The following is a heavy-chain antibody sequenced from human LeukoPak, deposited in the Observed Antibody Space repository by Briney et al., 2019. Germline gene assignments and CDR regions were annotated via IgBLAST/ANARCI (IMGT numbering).Heavy chain of an antibody. D-gene: IGHD1-1*01. CDR2: ISAYTGNT. V-gene: IGHV1-18*01. CDR1: GYTFTSYG. J-gene: IGHJ4*02. Sequence: GASVKVSCKASGYTFTSYGISWVRQAPGQGLEWMGWISAYTGNTNYAQKFQGRVIMTRDTSISTAYMELSRLRSDDPAVYYCAREGFEDQNDEAYYFDYWGQGTLVTVSS. CDR3: AREGFEDQNDEAYYFDY.